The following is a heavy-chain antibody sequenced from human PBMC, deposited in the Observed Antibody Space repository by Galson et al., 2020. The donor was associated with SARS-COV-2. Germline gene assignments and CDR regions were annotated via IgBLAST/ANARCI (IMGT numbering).Heavy chain of an antibody. V-gene: IGHV3-64D*06. J-gene: IGHJ3*02. CDR2: ISSNGGST. CDR3: VKGYYYDSSGYYSLAFDI. CDR1: GFTFSSYA. D-gene: IGHD3-22*01. Sequence: GESLKISCSAPGFTFSSYAMHWVRKAPGKGLEYVSAISSNGGSTYYADSVKGRFTISRDNSKNTLYLQMSSLRAEDTAVYYCVKGYYYDSSGYYSLAFDIWGQGTMVTVSS.